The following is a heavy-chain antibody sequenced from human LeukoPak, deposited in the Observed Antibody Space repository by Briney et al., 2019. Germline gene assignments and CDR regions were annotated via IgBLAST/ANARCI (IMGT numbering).Heavy chain of an antibody. CDR3: TRVLVMDYDAFDI. Sequence: PSETLSLTCAVNGGSFNGYYWSWIRQPPGKGLEWIGEINHSGSTNYNPSLKSRVTISVDTSKNQFSLKLSSVTAADTAVYYCTRVLVMDYDAFDIWGQGTMVTVSS. J-gene: IGHJ3*02. D-gene: IGHD3-9*01. CDR2: INHSGST. CDR1: GGSFNGYY. V-gene: IGHV4-34*01.